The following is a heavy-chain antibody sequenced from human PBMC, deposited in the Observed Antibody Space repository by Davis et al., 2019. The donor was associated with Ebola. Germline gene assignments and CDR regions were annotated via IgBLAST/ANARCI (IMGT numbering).Heavy chain of an antibody. CDR3: ARDSVSYYEFWSGYYFGVD. D-gene: IGHD3-3*01. CDR1: GGSFSGYY. V-gene: IGHV4-34*01. J-gene: IGHJ4*02. Sequence: SETLSLTCAVYGGSFSGYYWSWIRQPPGKGLEWIGEINHSGSINYNPSLKSRVTISVDTSKNQFSLKLSSVTAADTAMYYCARDSVSYYEFWSGYYFGVDWGQGTLVTVSS. CDR2: INHSGSI.